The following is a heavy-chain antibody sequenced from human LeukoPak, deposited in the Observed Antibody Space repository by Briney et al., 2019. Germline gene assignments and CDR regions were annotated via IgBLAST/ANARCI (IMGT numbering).Heavy chain of an antibody. J-gene: IGHJ4*02. CDR2: ITTCGDST. CDR1: GFTYRRSP. V-gene: IGHV3-23*01. CDR3: SKDLAPYESVGYYG. Sequence: GGSLRLSCAASGFTYRRSPLSSVRQAPGKGPEWVSPITTCGDSTYYAVSVKGRFTISIDSSKNTVYLQMNSLRAEDTAVYYCSKDLAPYESVGYYGWGQGTLVTVSS. D-gene: IGHD3-22*01.